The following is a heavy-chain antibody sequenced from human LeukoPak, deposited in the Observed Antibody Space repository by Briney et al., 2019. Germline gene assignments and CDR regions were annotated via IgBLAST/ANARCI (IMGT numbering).Heavy chain of an antibody. D-gene: IGHD1-26*01. V-gene: IGHV1-18*01. CDR2: INGYNGYT. CDR3: ARDGGTYYYFDH. CDR1: GYTFTDYG. Sequence: ASVKVSCKASGYTFTDYGISWLRQAPGQGLEWMGWINGYNGYTNYGQNFQGRVTVTTDTSTNTAYLELSGLTFDDTAIYYCARDGGTYYYFDHWGQGNLVTVSS. J-gene: IGHJ4*02.